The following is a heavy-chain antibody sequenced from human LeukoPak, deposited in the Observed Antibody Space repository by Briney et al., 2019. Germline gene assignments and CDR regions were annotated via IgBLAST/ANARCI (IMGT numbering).Heavy chain of an antibody. CDR2: MNPNSGNT. CDR1: GYTFTSYD. CDR3: ARVGGQNYYYYYYMDV. V-gene: IGHV1-8*01. D-gene: IGHD4-23*01. J-gene: IGHJ6*03. Sequence: GAXXKVSCKASGYTFTSYDINWVRQAPGQGLEGMGWMNPNSGNTGYAQKFKGRVTMTRNTSIRTAYMALSSLRSEDTAVYYCARVGGQNYYYYYYMDVWGKGTTVTVSS.